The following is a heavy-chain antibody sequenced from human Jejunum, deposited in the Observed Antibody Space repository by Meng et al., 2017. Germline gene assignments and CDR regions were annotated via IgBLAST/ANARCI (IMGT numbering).Heavy chain of an antibody. J-gene: IGHJ4*02. CDR3: VGEGYHYDGNGYTFQD. D-gene: IGHD4-23*01. CDR1: GGSSVTSD. Sequence: EEVQILVRLSEICALGCVAPGGSSVTSDWGWVRKAAGKGLQWIGRLSWVGLVSNSDSTIYNPSLGSRVSMSMDKSRTHLSLNLRSVTAADTGAYYCVGEGYHYDGNGYTFQDWGQEMLVTVSS. V-gene: IGHV4-4*07. CDR2: LSWVGLVSNSDST.